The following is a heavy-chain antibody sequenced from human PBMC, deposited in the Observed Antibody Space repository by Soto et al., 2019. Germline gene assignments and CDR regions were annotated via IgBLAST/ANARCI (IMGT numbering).Heavy chain of an antibody. D-gene: IGHD2-15*01. CDR2: ISAYNGNT. V-gene: IGHV1-18*01. J-gene: IGHJ6*02. Sequence: GASVKVSCKASGYTFTSYGISWVRQAPGQGLEWMGWISAYNGNTNYAQKLQGRVTMTTDTSTSTAYMELRSLRSDDTAVYYCARDYVVVVAATQGSDYYYYGLDVWGQGTTVTVSS. CDR3: ARDYVVVVAATQGSDYYYYGLDV. CDR1: GYTFTSYG.